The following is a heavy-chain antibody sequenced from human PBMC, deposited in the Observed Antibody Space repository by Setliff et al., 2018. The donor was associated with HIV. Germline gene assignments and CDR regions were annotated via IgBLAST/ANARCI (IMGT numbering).Heavy chain of an antibody. CDR1: RGSISSNNYY. CDR3: ARGVPLPPPHC. Sequence: PSETLSLTCTVSRGSISSNNYYWGWIRQPPGKRLEWIGSIFYSGTVYYGGRTYYSPTLKSRFTISVDTSKSQFSLTLSSVPAAATAAYHSARGVPLPPPHCWGQGPMVTVSS. V-gene: IGHV4-61*05. J-gene: IGHJ4*02. D-gene: IGHD2-21*02. CDR2: IFYSGTVYYGGRT.